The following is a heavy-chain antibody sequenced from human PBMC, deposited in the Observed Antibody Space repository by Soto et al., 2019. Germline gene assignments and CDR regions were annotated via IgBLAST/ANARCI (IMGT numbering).Heavy chain of an antibody. CDR3: ASSLGAAAGTLGSFYYYYYGMDV. D-gene: IGHD6-13*01. CDR2: IWYDGSNK. J-gene: IGHJ6*02. V-gene: IGHV3-33*01. Sequence: WGSLRLSCAASGFTFSSYGMHWVRQAPGKGLEWVAVIWYDGSNKYYADSVKGRFTLPRDNSKNTLYLQRNSLRAEDTAVYYCASSLGAAAGTLGSFYYYYYGMDVWGQGTTVTVSS. CDR1: GFTFSSYG.